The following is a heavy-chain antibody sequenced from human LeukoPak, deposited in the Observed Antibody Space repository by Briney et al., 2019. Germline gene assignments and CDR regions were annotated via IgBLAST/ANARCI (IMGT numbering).Heavy chain of an antibody. J-gene: IGHJ4*02. D-gene: IGHD6-13*01. CDR3: ARGLPLIAAAGTNRVFDY. CDR2: INPSGGST. CDR1: GYTFTSYY. V-gene: IGHV1-46*01. Sequence: GASVKVSCKASGYTFTSYYMHWVRQAPGQGLEWMGIINPSGGSTSYAQKFQGRVTMTRDTSTSTVYMELSSLRSEDTAVYYCARGLPLIAAAGTNRVFDYWGQGTLVTVSS.